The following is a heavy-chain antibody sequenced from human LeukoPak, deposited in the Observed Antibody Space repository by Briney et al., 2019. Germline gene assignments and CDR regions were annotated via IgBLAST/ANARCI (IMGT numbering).Heavy chain of an antibody. D-gene: IGHD2-21*02. Sequence: PGRSLRLSCAASGFTFSSYGMHWVRQAPGKGLEWVAVIWYDGSNKYYADSVKGRFTISRDNSKNTLYLQMNSLRAEDTAVYHCARDGGDPPFDYWGQGTLVTVSS. V-gene: IGHV3-33*01. CDR1: GFTFSSYG. CDR3: ARDGGDPPFDY. CDR2: IWYDGSNK. J-gene: IGHJ4*02.